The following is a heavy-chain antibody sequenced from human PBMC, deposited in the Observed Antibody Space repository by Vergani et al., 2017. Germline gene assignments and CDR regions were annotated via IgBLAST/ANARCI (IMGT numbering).Heavy chain of an antibody. J-gene: IGHJ3*02. CDR3: ARVYAYYYDSSGYYLLDAFDI. Sequence: EVQLVESGGGLVQPGGSLRLSCAASGFTFSSYWMSWVRQAPGKGLEWVANIKQDGSEKYYVDSVKGRFTISRDNAKNSLYLQMNSLRAEDTAVYYCARVYAYYYDSSGYYLLDAFDIWGQGTMVTVSS. D-gene: IGHD3-22*01. CDR1: GFTFSSYW. CDR2: IKQDGSEK. V-gene: IGHV3-7*01.